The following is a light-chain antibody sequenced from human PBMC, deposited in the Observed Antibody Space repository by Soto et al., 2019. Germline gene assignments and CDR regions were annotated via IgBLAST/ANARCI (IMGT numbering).Light chain of an antibody. Sequence: DIVLTQTPLSSPVTLGQPASISCRSSQSLVYSDGNTYLSWLQQRPGQPPRLLIYQVSNRFSGVKDRFSGSGAVTDFTLKISRVEAEDVGVYYCVQFSQFHRTCGQGTKVEIK. J-gene: IGKJ1*01. V-gene: IGKV2-24*01. CDR2: QVS. CDR3: VQFSQFHRT. CDR1: QSLVYSDGNTY.